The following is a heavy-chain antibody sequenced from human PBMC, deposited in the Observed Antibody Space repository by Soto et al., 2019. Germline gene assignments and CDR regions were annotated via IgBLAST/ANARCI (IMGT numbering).Heavy chain of an antibody. J-gene: IGHJ4*02. CDR2: ISSNGNT. V-gene: IGHV4-4*07. CDR1: DGSISGNF. D-gene: IGHD6-19*01. Sequence: KSSETLSLTCTVSDGSISGNFLTWIRQPAGKGLEWIGRISSNGNTDYNPSLKSRVTMSIDTSKNHFSLDLISVTASDTAVYYCAREPWVAGLLYYFDFWGQGTPVTGSS. CDR3: AREPWVAGLLYYFDF.